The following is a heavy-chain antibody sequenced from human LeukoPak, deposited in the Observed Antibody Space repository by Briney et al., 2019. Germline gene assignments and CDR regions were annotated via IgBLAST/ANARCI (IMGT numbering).Heavy chain of an antibody. J-gene: IGHJ4*02. V-gene: IGHV3-30*02. D-gene: IGHD1-26*01. CDR3: AMDPTSASYISYLDY. Sequence: GGSLRLSCAASGFTFSSYGMHWVRHAPGKGLEWVAVIWYDGSNKYYADSVKGRFTISRDNSKNTLYLQMNSLRAEDTAVYYFAMDPTSASYISYLDYWGQRALVTVSS. CDR1: GFTFSSYG. CDR2: IWYDGSNK.